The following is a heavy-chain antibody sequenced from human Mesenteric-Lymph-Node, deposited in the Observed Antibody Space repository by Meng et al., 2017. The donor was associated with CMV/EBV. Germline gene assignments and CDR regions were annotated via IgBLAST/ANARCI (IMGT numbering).Heavy chain of an antibody. Sequence: SGDSVSSGRYSWTWIRRPPGKGLEWIGYIYYSGSTNYKPSLKSRATISLDRSQNQVSLKLSSVTAADTAVYYCAREELGRHYHFDLWGRGTLVTVSS. CDR3: AREELGRHYHFDL. V-gene: IGHV4-61*01. CDR1: GDSVSSGRYS. J-gene: IGHJ2*01. D-gene: IGHD1-26*01. CDR2: IYYSGST.